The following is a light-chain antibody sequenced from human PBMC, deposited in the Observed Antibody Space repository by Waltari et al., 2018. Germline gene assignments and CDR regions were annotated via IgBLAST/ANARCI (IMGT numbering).Light chain of an antibody. V-gene: IGKV3-20*01. J-gene: IGKJ1*01. Sequence: IVLTHSPGTLSLSPGKRATLSCSTSQSVGRYLAWYKQQHGQAPRLLIYAASTKATGIPDRFSGGGYGTDFGLTISILEPEDFAVYYGQMYVRLPVTFGQGTKVEI. CDR3: QMYVRLPVT. CDR2: AAS. CDR1: QSVGRY.